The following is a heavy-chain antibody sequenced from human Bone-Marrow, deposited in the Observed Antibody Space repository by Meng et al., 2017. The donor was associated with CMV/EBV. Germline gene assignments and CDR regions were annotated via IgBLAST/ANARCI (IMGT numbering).Heavy chain of an antibody. CDR1: GGSFSGYY. D-gene: IGHD6-13*01. CDR3: ARRTIAAAGNFDL. J-gene: IGHJ2*01. V-gene: IGHV4-34*01. Sequence: SETLSLTCAVYGGSFSGYYWSWIRRPPGKGLEWIGEINHSGSTNYNPSLKSRVTISVDTSKNQFSLKLSSVTAADTAVYYCARRTIAAAGNFDLWGRGTLVTVSS. CDR2: INHSGST.